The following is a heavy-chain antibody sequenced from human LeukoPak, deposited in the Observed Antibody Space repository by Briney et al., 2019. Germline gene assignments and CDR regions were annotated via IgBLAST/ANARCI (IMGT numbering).Heavy chain of an antibody. Sequence: SSETLSLTCGVYGGSFSGYYWSWIRQPPGKGLEWIGEINHSGSTNYNPSLKSRVTISVDTSKNQFSLKLSSVTAADTAVYYCARPYYRSYFDYWGQGTLVTVSS. CDR2: INHSGST. CDR1: GGSFSGYY. V-gene: IGHV4-34*01. D-gene: IGHD1-26*01. CDR3: ARPYYRSYFDY. J-gene: IGHJ4*02.